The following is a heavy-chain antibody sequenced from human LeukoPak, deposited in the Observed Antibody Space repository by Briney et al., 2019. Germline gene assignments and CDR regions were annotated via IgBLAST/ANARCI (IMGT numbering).Heavy chain of an antibody. J-gene: IGHJ4*02. CDR2: ISSSSSYI. V-gene: IGHV3-21*01. Sequence: GGSLRLSCAASGFTFSSYSMNWVRQAPGKGLEWVSSISSSSSYIYYADSVKGRFTISRDNAKNSLYLQMNSVRAEDTAVYYCARGLFDIVVVPAALYYFDYWGQGTLVTVSS. CDR3: ARGLFDIVVVPAALYYFDY. CDR1: GFTFSSYS. D-gene: IGHD2-2*01.